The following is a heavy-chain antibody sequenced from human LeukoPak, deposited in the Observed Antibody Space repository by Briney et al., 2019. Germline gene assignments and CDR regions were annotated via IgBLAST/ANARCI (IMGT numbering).Heavy chain of an antibody. Sequence: ASVKVSCKASGYTFTSYGISWVRQAPGQGLEWMGWISAYNGNTNYAQKLQGRVTMTTDTSTSTAYMELRSLRSDDTAVYYCARERYSSGWYPPYGMDVWGQGTTVTVSS. V-gene: IGHV1-18*01. CDR3: ARERYSSGWYPPYGMDV. J-gene: IGHJ6*02. CDR1: GYTFTSYG. D-gene: IGHD6-19*01. CDR2: ISAYNGNT.